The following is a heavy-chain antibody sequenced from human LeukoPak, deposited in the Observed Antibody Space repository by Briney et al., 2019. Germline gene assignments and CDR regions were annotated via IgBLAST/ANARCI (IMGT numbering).Heavy chain of an antibody. CDR3: ARVWNGLRFLEWLGSNWFDP. Sequence: GGSLRLSCAASGFTFSSYSMKWVRQAPGKGLEWVSYISSSSSTIYYADSVKGRFTISRDNAKNSLYLQMNSLRAEDTAVYYCARVWNGLRFLEWLGSNWFDPWGQGTLVTVSS. J-gene: IGHJ5*02. D-gene: IGHD3-3*01. CDR2: ISSSSSTI. CDR1: GFTFSSYS. V-gene: IGHV3-48*01.